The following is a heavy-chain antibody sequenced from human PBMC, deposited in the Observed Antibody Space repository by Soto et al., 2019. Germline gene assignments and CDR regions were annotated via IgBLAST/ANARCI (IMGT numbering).Heavy chain of an antibody. V-gene: IGHV4-30-4*01. J-gene: IGHJ1*01. Sequence: SETLSLTCTVSGGSISSDDYYWSWIRQAPGRGLEWIGYFHSSGSIYYNPSLKSRATMSIDTAGNQFSLKVSSVTVADTAVYYCARDLDGLHDDTSGPFPRPGWGQGTLVTSPQ. CDR2: FHSSGSI. D-gene: IGHD3-22*01. CDR3: ARDLDGLHDDTSGPFPRPG. CDR1: GGSISSDDYY.